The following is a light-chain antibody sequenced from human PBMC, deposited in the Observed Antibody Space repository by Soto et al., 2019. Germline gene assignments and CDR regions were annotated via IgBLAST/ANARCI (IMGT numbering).Light chain of an antibody. V-gene: IGKV1-17*01. CDR2: AAS. J-gene: IGKJ2*01. Sequence: DIQMTQSPSSLSASVGDRVTITCRASQGISNLLGWFQHKPGKAPKRLIYAASSLQGGVPSRFSGSGAGTEFTLTITVLQPEDFADYYCLQHNTYPYTFGQGTKLEIK. CDR3: LQHNTYPYT. CDR1: QGISNL.